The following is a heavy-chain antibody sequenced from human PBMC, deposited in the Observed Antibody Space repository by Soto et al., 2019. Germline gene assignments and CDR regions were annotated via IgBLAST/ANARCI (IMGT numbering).Heavy chain of an antibody. V-gene: IGHV3-23*01. Sequence: EVQLLESGGGLVQPGGSLRLSCAASGFTFSSYAMSWVRQAPGKGLEWVSAISGSGGSTYYADSVKGRFTISRDNSKNTRYLQMNSLRAEDTAVYYCAKSKGRGYSSGWYNLDYWGQGTLVTVSS. CDR2: ISGSGGST. CDR1: GFTFSSYA. D-gene: IGHD6-19*01. CDR3: AKSKGRGYSSGWYNLDY. J-gene: IGHJ4*02.